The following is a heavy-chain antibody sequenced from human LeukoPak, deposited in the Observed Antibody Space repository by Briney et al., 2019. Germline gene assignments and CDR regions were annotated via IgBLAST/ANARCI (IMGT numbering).Heavy chain of an antibody. CDR2: ISSSGSTI. CDR3: ARCNYYDSSGYPTSFEN. CDR1: GFTFSDYY. D-gene: IGHD3-22*01. J-gene: IGHJ4*02. V-gene: IGHV3-11*04. Sequence: GGSLRLSCAASGFTFSDYYMSWIRQAPGKGLEWVSYISSSGSTIYYADSVRGRFTISRDNAKNSLYLQMNSLRAEDTAVYYCARCNYYDSSGYPTSFENWGQGTLVTVSS.